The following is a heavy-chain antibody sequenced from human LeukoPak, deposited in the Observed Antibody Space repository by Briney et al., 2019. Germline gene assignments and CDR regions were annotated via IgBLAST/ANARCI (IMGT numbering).Heavy chain of an antibody. Sequence: SETLSLTCTVSGGSINSGDYYWTWIRQPPGKGLEWIGYIYYSGSTYYNPSLKSRVTISIDTSKKQFLLDLSSVTAADTAVFYCARKVVADTAFDFWGQGTLVTVSS. CDR2: IYYSGST. CDR3: ARKVVADTAFDF. V-gene: IGHV4-30-4*01. D-gene: IGHD2-15*01. CDR1: GGSINSGDYY. J-gene: IGHJ4*02.